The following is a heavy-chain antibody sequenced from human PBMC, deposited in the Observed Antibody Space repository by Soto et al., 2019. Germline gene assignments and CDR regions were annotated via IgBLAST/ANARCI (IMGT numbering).Heavy chain of an antibody. CDR2: IYYSGST. J-gene: IGHJ4*02. V-gene: IGHV4-39*01. CDR1: GGTISSSSYY. D-gene: IGHD2-2*01. CDR3: ARPCGGSTSCYEY. Sequence: SETLSLTYTVSGGTISSSSYYWGWIRQPPGKGLEWIGSIYYSGSTYYNPSLKSRVTISVDTSKNQFSLKLSSVTAADTAVYYCARPCGGSTSCYEYWGQGTLVTVSS.